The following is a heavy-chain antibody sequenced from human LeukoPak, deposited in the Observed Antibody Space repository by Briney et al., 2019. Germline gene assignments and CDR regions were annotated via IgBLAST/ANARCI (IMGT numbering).Heavy chain of an antibody. J-gene: IGHJ4*02. V-gene: IGHV4-31*03. CDR3: ARVDFWSGYAMGGFDY. D-gene: IGHD3-3*01. Sequence: TLSLTCTVSGGSISSGGYFWSWIRQHPGKGLEWIGYIYYSGSTYYNPSLKSRVTISVDTSKDQFSLKLSSVTAADTAVYYCARVDFWSGYAMGGFDYWGQGTLVTVSS. CDR1: GGSISSGGYF. CDR2: IYYSGST.